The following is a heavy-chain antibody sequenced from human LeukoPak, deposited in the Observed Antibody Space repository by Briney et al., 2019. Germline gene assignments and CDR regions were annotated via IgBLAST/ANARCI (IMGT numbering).Heavy chain of an antibody. J-gene: IGHJ4*02. CDR3: ARAGVATGK. CDR2: ISSSSSYI. CDR1: GFTFSSYS. Sequence: GGSLRLSCAASGFTFSSYSMNWVRQAPGKGLEWVSSISSSSSYIYYAGSVKGRFTISRDNAKNSLYLQMNSLRAEDTAVYYCARAGVATGKWGQGTLVTVSS. V-gene: IGHV3-21*01. D-gene: IGHD5-12*01.